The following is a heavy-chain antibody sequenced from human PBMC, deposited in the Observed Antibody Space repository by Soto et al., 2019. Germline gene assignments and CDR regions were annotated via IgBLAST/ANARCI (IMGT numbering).Heavy chain of an antibody. CDR2: IYYSGST. Sequence: SETLSLTCTVSGCSISSGGYYWSWIRQHPGKGLEWIGYIYYSGSTYYNPSLKSLVTISVDTSKNQFSLKLSSVTAADTAVYYCARMGNDFWSGLPYGRDVWGQGTKVPVSS. J-gene: IGHJ6*02. D-gene: IGHD3-3*01. CDR1: GCSISSGGYY. CDR3: ARMGNDFWSGLPYGRDV. V-gene: IGHV4-31*01.